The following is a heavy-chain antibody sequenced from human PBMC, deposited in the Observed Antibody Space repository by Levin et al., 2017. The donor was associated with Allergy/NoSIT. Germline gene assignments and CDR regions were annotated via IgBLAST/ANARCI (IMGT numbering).Heavy chain of an antibody. V-gene: IGHV4-34*01. CDR2: INHSGST. Sequence: SETLSLTCAVYGGSFSGYYWSWIRQPPGKGLEWIGEINHSGSTNYNPSLKSRVTISVDTSKNQFSLKLSSVTAADTAVYYCARVIFEYSSSSARIDYWGQGTLVTVSS. CDR3: ARVIFEYSSSSARIDY. CDR1: GGSFSGYY. D-gene: IGHD6-6*01. J-gene: IGHJ4*02.